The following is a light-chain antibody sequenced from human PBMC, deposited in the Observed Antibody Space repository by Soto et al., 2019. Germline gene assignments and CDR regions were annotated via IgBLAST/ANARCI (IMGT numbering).Light chain of an antibody. CDR3: QQYETFSGT. CDR1: QSVSSK. Sequence: EIVMTQSPATLSVSPGERATLSCRASQSVSSKLAWYQQKPGQAPRLLIYGASSRATGIPDRFSGSGSGTKFTLTIASLQPDDFATYYCQQYETFSGTFGPGTKVDIK. J-gene: IGKJ1*01. CDR2: GAS. V-gene: IGKV3D-15*01.